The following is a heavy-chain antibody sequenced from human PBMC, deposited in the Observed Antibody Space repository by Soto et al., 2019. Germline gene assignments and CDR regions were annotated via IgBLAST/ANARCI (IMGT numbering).Heavy chain of an antibody. D-gene: IGHD4-17*01. CDR1: GYTFTNYW. J-gene: IGHJ5*02. CDR3: AGSEQGGLGWLDFSAP. V-gene: IGHV5-51*01. Sequence: PGESLKISCKASGYTFTNYWIVWVRQVPGKGLEWMGLIYPGDSDTRYNPSFQGQVTISADKSTSAAYLQWNSLMASDTAIYYYAGSEQGGLGWLDFSAPWGQGTLVTVSP. CDR2: IYPGDSDT.